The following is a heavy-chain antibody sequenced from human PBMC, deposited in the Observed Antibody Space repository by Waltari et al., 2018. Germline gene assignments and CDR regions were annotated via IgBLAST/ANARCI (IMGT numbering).Heavy chain of an antibody. J-gene: IGHJ4*02. V-gene: IGHV4-39*01. D-gene: IGHD6-19*01. CDR1: GGPISSSSYY. CDR3: ARLIAVAGTIDY. Sequence: QLQLQESGPGLVKPSETLSLTCTVSGGPISSSSYYWGWLRQPPGKGLGWIGSIYYSGSTYDNPSLKSRVTISVDTSKNQFSLKLSSVTAADTAVYYCARLIAVAGTIDYWGQGTLVTVSS. CDR2: IYYSGST.